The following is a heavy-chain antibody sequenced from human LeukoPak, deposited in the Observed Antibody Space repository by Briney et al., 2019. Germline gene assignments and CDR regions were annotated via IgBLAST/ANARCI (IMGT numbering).Heavy chain of an antibody. D-gene: IGHD5-18*01. CDR3: ARGLGYGYIYYYYYMDV. Sequence: SETLSLTCTVSGGSISSYYWSWIRQPPGKGLEWIGYIYYSGSTNYNPSLKSRVTISVDTSKNQFSLKLSSVTAADTAVYYCARGLGYGYIYYYYYMDVWGKGTTVTVSS. CDR1: GGSISSYY. V-gene: IGHV4-59*12. CDR2: IYYSGST. J-gene: IGHJ6*03.